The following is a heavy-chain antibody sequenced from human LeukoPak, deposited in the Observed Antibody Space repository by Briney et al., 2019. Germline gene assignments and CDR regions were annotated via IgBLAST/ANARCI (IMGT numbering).Heavy chain of an antibody. D-gene: IGHD4-17*01. CDR1: GYTFAGYY. CDR3: AGDLFALGGDQYYYYYGMDV. Sequence: SVKVSCKSSGYTFAGYYMHWVRQAPGQGLEWVGWINSNSGGTNYAQKFQGRVTMTRDTSISTAYMELSRLRSDDTAVYYCAGDLFALGGDQYYYYYGMDVWGQGTTVTVSS. CDR2: INSNSGGT. V-gene: IGHV1-2*02. J-gene: IGHJ6*02.